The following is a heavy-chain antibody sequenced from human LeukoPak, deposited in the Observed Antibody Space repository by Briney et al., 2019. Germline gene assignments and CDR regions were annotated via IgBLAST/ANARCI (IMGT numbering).Heavy chain of an antibody. CDR3: ARHLGRPSYYGMDV. D-gene: IGHD1-26*01. CDR2: IYSGSNT. Sequence: PGGSLRLSCAASGFTVSSNYMSWVRQAPGKGLEWVSVIYSGSNTYYADSVKGRFTISRDNSKNTLYLQMNSLRAEDTAVYYCARHLGRPSYYGMDVWGQGTTVTVSS. CDR1: GFTVSSNY. V-gene: IGHV3-53*01. J-gene: IGHJ6*02.